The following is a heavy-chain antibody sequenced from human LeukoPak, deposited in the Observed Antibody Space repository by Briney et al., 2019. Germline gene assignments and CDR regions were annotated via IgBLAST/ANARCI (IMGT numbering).Heavy chain of an antibody. CDR2: ISWNSGSI. D-gene: IGHD6-19*01. CDR3: ARGVYSSGPLDY. J-gene: IGHJ4*02. CDR1: GFTFGDYA. Sequence: GRSLRLSCAASGFTFGDYAMHWVRQAPGKGLEWVSGISWNSGSIGYADSVKGRFTISRDNAKNSLYLQMNSLRAEDTALYYCARGVYSSGPLDYWGQGTLVTVSS. V-gene: IGHV3-9*01.